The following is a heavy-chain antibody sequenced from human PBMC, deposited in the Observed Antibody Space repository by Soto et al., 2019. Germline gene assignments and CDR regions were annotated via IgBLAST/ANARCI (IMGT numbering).Heavy chain of an antibody. CDR3: ARHTPAISISDH. CDR2: IYHSGST. D-gene: IGHD2-15*01. CDR1: GDSISAYS. Sequence: SETLSLTCTVSGDSISAYSWSWIRQPPGKGLEWIGYIYHSGSTYYNPSLKSRVTISVDRSKNQFSLKLSSVTAADTAVYYCARHTPAISISDHWGQGTLVTVSS. V-gene: IGHV4-59*04. J-gene: IGHJ4*02.